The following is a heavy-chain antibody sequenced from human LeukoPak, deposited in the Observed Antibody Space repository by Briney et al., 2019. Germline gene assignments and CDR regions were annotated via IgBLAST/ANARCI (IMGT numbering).Heavy chain of an antibody. CDR2: ISGSGGST. J-gene: IGHJ5*02. CDR1: GFTFSNYA. V-gene: IGHV3-23*01. CDR3: ARGPLCTTASCYTSGHLDP. Sequence: PGGSLRLSCAASGFTFSNYAMSWVRQAPEKGLEWVSAISGSGGSTYYADSVKGRFTISRDNSKNTLFLQMNSLRAEDTAVYYCARGPLCTTASCYTSGHLDPWGQGTLVTVSS. D-gene: IGHD2-2*02.